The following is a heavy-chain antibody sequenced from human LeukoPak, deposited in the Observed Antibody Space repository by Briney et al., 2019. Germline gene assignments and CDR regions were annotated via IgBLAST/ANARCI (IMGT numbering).Heavy chain of an antibody. CDR3: ARDPLRGVTTRGDY. V-gene: IGHV3-21*01. CDR1: GFTFSSYS. J-gene: IGHJ4*02. D-gene: IGHD4-17*01. Sequence: GGSLRLSCAASGFTFSSYSMNWVRQAPGKGLEWVSSISSSSSYIYYADSVKGRFTISRDNAKNSLYLQMNSLRAEDTAVYYCARDPLRGVTTRGDYWGQGTLVTVSS. CDR2: ISSSSSYI.